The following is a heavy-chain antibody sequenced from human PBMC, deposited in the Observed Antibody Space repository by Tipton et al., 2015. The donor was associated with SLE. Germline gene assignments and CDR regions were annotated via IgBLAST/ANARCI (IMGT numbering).Heavy chain of an antibody. D-gene: IGHD5-12*01. Sequence: TLSLTCAVSGYSISSGYYWGWIRQPPGKGLEWIGTIYHSGSTYYNPSLKSRVTISVDTSKNQFSLKLSSVTAADTAVYYCARVPEIGYETGDMYVWGKGTTVTVSS. J-gene: IGHJ6*03. CDR3: ARVPEIGYETGDMYV. CDR1: GYSISSGYY. V-gene: IGHV4-38-2*01. CDR2: IYHSGST.